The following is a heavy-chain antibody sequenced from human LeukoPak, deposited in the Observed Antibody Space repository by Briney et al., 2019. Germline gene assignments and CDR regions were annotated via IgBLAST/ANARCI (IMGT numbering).Heavy chain of an antibody. CDR3: VRNGEELDY. D-gene: IGHD4-17*01. CDR2: ISYDGSDN. Sequence: GGSLRLSCAASGFTFSDYAMHWVRQAPGKGLEWVAVISYDGSDNYYADSVKGRFTISRDNSKNTLCLQMNSLRVEDTAVYYCVRNGEELDYWGLGTLVTVSS. J-gene: IGHJ4*02. V-gene: IGHV3-30-3*01. CDR1: GFTFSDYA.